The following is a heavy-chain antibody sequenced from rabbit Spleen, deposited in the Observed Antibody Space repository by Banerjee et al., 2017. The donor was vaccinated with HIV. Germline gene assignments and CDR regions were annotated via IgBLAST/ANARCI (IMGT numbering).Heavy chain of an antibody. V-gene: IGHV1S40*01. D-gene: IGHD1-1*01. CDR3: ARDLPGVIGWNFSL. Sequence: QSLEESGGDLVKPGASLTLTCTASGFSFSSSYYMCWVRQAPGKGLEWIACIYAGSSGSTYYASWAKGRFTCSKASWTTVTLHMTGLTAADTATYFCARDLPGVIGWNFSLWGPGTLVTVS. CDR2: IYAGSSGST. J-gene: IGHJ4*01. CDR1: GFSFSSSYY.